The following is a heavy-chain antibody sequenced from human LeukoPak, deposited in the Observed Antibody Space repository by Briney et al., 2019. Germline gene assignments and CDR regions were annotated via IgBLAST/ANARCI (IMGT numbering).Heavy chain of an antibody. CDR3: ARDGSYNLAY. Sequence: GGSLRLSCAASGFSVSTNYMTWVRQAPGKGLEWVSVIYSGGSTYYADSVKGRFTISRDNSKNTLHLQMNSLRVEDTAVYYCARDGSYNLAYWGQGTLVTVSS. D-gene: IGHD5-24*01. CDR2: IYSGGST. CDR1: GFSVSTNY. V-gene: IGHV3-53*01. J-gene: IGHJ4*02.